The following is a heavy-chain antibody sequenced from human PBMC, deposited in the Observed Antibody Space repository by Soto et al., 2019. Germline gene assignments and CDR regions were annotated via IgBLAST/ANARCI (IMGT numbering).Heavy chain of an antibody. J-gene: IGHJ4*02. Sequence: PGGSLRLSCAASGFTLSGYSMKWVRQAPGKGLEWVAVIWYDGSNKYYADSVKGRFTISRDNSKNTLYLQMNSLRAEDTAVYYCARDRRYYDILTGSHYFDYWGQGTLVTVSS. CDR1: GFTLSGYS. D-gene: IGHD3-9*01. CDR2: IWYDGSNK. V-gene: IGHV3-33*08. CDR3: ARDRRYYDILTGSHYFDY.